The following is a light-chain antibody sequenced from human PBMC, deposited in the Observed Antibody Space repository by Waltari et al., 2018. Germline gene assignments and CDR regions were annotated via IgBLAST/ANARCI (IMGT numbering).Light chain of an antibody. J-gene: IGKJ2*01. CDR3: QQYNNWPPYT. CDR2: AAS. Sequence: EIVMTQSPATLSVSPGERATLSCRASQSVSSNLAWYQHKPGQPLRLLLFAASRRATGIPARFSGSGSGTEFTLTISSLQSEDFAVYYCQQYNNWPPYTFGQGTKLDIK. CDR1: QSVSSN. V-gene: IGKV3-15*01.